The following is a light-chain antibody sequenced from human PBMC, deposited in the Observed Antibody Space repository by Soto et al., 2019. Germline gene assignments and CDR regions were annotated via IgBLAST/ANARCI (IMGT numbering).Light chain of an antibody. V-gene: IGKV1-12*01. CDR1: QDISTR. Sequence: DIQLTQSPSXVSASVGDRVTITCRASQDISTRLAWYQQKPGTAPKLLIYAASTSGSGVPSRFSGSGSGTDFSLTVSSLQSEDFATYFCQQAHTFPWTFGQGTKVDIK. J-gene: IGKJ1*01. CDR3: QQAHTFPWT. CDR2: AAS.